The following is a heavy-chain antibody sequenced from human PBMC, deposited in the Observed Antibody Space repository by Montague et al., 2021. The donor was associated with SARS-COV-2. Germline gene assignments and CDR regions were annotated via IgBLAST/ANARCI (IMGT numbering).Heavy chain of an antibody. CDR3: ARSRENYNILTGYPYYFDY. CDR1: GGSISRCY. J-gene: IGHJ4*02. CDR2: IYYSGST. D-gene: IGHD3-9*01. V-gene: IGHV4-59*01. Sequence: SETLSLTCTVSGGSISRCYWNWIRQPPGKGLEWIAYIYYSGSTNXXPSLKSRVTISVDTSKNQFSLKLSSVTAADTAVYYCARSRENYNILTGYPYYFDYWGQGTLVTVSS.